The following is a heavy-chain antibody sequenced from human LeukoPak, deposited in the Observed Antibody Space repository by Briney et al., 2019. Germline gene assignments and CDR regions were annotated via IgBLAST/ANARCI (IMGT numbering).Heavy chain of an antibody. CDR3: ALAAAGTGYYYYMDV. D-gene: IGHD6-13*01. CDR2: IYPGDSDT. CDR1: GYSFTSYW. V-gene: IGHV5-51*01. J-gene: IGHJ6*03. Sequence: GESLMISCKGSGYSFTSYWIGWVRQMPGKGLEWMGIIYPGDSDTRYSPSFQGQVTISADKSISTAYLQWSSLKASDTAMYYCALAAAGTGYYYYMDVWGKGTTVTVSS.